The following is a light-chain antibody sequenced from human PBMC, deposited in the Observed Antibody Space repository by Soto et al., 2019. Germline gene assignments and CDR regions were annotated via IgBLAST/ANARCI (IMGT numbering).Light chain of an antibody. CDR3: QQYKSWPPVT. J-gene: IGKJ4*01. Sequence: ETVMTQSPATLSVSLGERATLSCRASQSVNTNLAWYQQKPGQAPRLLIYGAYIRATGVPARFSGSASGTDFTLTISSLQAEEFAVYFCQQYKSWPPVTFGGGTKVEIK. CDR2: GAY. V-gene: IGKV3-15*01. CDR1: QSVNTN.